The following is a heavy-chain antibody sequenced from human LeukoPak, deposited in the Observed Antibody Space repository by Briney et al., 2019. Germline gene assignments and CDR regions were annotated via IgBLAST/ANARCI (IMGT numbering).Heavy chain of an antibody. CDR1: GFTFSSYS. CDR2: ISSSSSYI. CDR3: ARRGIGDDIYYYYYYMDV. D-gene: IGHD4-17*01. Sequence: PGGSLRLSCAASGFTFSSYSMNWVRQAPGKGLEWVSSISSSSSYIYYADSVKGRFTISRDNSKNTLYLQMNSLRAEDTAVYYCARRGIGDDIYYYYYYMDVWGKGTTVTISS. J-gene: IGHJ6*03. V-gene: IGHV3-21*04.